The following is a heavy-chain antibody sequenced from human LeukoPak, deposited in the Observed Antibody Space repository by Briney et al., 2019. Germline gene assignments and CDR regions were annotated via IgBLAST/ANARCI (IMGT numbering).Heavy chain of an antibody. Sequence: SETLSLTCALYGGSFSDYHWSWIRQPPGKGLEWIGEINQRGVTTYNPSLKSRATLSVDTSKRQFSLRLPSVTAADTAVYYCGSLQQIRGLTVFDYWGQGALVTVPS. CDR2: INQRGVT. CDR1: GGSFSDYH. V-gene: IGHV4-34*01. CDR3: GSLQQIRGLTVFDY. D-gene: IGHD3-10*01. J-gene: IGHJ4*02.